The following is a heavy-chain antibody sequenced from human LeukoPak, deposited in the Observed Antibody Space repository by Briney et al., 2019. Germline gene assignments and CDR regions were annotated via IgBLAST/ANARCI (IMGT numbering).Heavy chain of an antibody. CDR2: ISGGGGSP. V-gene: IGHV3-23*01. CDR1: GFMFSTYA. D-gene: IGHD1-26*01. J-gene: IGHJ3*02. CDR3: AKLRGATRGAFDI. Sequence: GGSLRLSCAASGFMFSTYAMSWVRQAPGKGLEWVSGISGGGGSPYCADSVKGRFTISRDNSKNTLYLQMNSLSAEDTAVYYCAKLRGATRGAFDIWGQGTMVTVSS.